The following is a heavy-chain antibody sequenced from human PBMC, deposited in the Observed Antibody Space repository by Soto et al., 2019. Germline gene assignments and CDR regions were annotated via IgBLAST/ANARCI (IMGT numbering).Heavy chain of an antibody. CDR2: IIPVLSTS. V-gene: IGHV1-69*08. CDR1: GGPFSNDI. D-gene: IGHD5-12*01. CDR3: ARDSPIGSTFSGYDAIDY. Sequence: QVQLEQSGAEVKKPGSSVRVSCKASGGPFSNDIITWVRQAPGQGLEWMGRIIPVLSTSTYAQNFQGRLTITADRSTGTAYMDLKNLTSADTAVYYCARDSPIGSTFSGYDAIDYWGQGTRITVSS. J-gene: IGHJ4*02.